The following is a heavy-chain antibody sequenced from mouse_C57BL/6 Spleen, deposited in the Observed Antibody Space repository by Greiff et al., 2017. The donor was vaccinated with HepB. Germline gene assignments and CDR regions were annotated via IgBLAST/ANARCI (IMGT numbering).Heavy chain of an antibody. CDR3: ARGYYSNFHMDY. Sequence: EVHLVEFGGGLVKPGGSLKLSCAASGFTFSDYGMHWVRQAPEKGLEWVAYISSGSSTIYYADTVKGRFTISRDNAKNTLFLQMTSLRSEDTAMYYCARGYYSNFHMDYWGQGTSVTVSS. D-gene: IGHD2-5*01. CDR2: ISSGSSTI. V-gene: IGHV5-17*01. CDR1: GFTFSDYG. J-gene: IGHJ4*01.